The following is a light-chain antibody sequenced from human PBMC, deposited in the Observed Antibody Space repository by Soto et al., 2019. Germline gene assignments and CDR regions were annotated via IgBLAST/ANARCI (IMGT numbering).Light chain of an antibody. J-gene: IGLJ1*01. V-gene: IGLV2-11*01. CDR3: CSYAGSYIYV. CDR1: SSDVGGYNY. CDR2: DVS. Sequence: QSALTQPRSVSGSPGQSVTISCTGTSSDVGGYNYVSWYQQHPGKVPKLMLYDVSKRPSGVPDRCSGSKSGNAASLTISGLRAEDEADYYCCSYAGSYIYVFGSGTKVTVL.